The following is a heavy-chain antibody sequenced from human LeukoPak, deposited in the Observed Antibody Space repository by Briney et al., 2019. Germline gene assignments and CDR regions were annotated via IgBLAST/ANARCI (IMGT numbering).Heavy chain of an antibody. CDR3: AREITGMIGPTDY. V-gene: IGHV1-2*02. CDR1: GYTFSGYY. CDR2: INPNSGDT. J-gene: IGHJ4*02. D-gene: IGHD1-20*01. Sequence: ASVKVSCKASGYTFSGYYVHWVRQAPGQGLEWMAWINPNSGDTNYAQKFQGRVTMTRDTSISTAYMELSRLTSADTAVYYCAREITGMIGPTDYWGQGTLVTVSS.